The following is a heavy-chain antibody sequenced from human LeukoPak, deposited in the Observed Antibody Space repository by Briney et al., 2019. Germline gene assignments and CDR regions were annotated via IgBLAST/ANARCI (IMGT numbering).Heavy chain of an antibody. V-gene: IGHV4-39*01. Sequence: PSETLSLTCTVSGGSISSSSYYWGWIRQPPGKGLEWIGSIYYSGSTYYNPSLKSRVTISVDTSKNQFSLKLSSVTAADTAVYYCARLNTMVRGVNPKLYFDHWGQGTLVTVSS. CDR3: ARLNTMVRGVNPKLYFDH. CDR1: GGSISSSSYY. CDR2: IYYSGST. D-gene: IGHD3-10*01. J-gene: IGHJ4*02.